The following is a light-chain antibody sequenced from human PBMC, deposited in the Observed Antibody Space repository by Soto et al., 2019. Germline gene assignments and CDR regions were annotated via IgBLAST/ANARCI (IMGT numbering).Light chain of an antibody. V-gene: IGLV2-14*01. CDR2: EVS. J-gene: IGLJ1*01. CDR1: SSDVGGYNY. Sequence: QAVVTQPASVSGSPGQSITISCTGTSSDVGGYNYVSWYQQHPGKAPKLMIYEVSNRPSGVSNRFSGSKSGNTASLTISGLQAEDEADYYCSSYTSSSPYVFGTGTQLTVL. CDR3: SSYTSSSPYV.